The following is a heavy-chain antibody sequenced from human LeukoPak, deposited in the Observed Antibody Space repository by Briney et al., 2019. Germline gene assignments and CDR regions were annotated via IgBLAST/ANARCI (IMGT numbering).Heavy chain of an antibody. CDR2: IYTSGST. CDR1: GGSISSGTYY. CDR3: ARVRGGTYNHYFDY. D-gene: IGHD5-24*01. Sequence: SETLSLTCTVSGGSISSGTYYWSWIRQPAGKGLEWIGHIYTSGSTNCNPSLKSRVSISVDTSKNQFSLKLTSITAADTAVYYCARVRGGTYNHYFDYWGQGTLVTVSS. V-gene: IGHV4-61*09. J-gene: IGHJ4*02.